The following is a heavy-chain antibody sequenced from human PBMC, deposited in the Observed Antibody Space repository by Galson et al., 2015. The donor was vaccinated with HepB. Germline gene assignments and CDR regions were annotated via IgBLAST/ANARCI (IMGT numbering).Heavy chain of an antibody. J-gene: IGHJ5*02. CDR1: GYTFTSYG. CDR3: ARDRYYYGSGSYYKTNNWFDP. Sequence: SVKVSCKVSGYTFTSYGISWVRQAPGQGLEWMGWISAYNGNTNYAQKLQGRVTMTRDTSTSTVYMELSSLRSEDTAVYYCARDRYYYGSGSYYKTNNWFDPWGQGTLGTVSS. D-gene: IGHD3-10*01. CDR2: ISAYNGNT. V-gene: IGHV1-18*01.